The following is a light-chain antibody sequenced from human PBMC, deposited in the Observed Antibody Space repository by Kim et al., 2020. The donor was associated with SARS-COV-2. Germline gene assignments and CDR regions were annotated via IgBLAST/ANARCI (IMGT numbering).Light chain of an antibody. Sequence: QAGLTQPPSMSKGLRQTATLTCTGNINNVGDQGAAWLQQHQGHPPKLLSYRNNNRPSGISERLSASRSGNTASLTITGLQPEDEADYYCSAWDSSLTTWVLGGGTKLTVL. V-gene: IGLV10-54*01. CDR1: INNVGDQG. J-gene: IGLJ3*02. CDR3: SAWDSSLTTWV. CDR2: RNN.